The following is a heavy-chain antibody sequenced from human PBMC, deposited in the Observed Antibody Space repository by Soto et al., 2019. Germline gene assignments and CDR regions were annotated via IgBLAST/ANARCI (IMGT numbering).Heavy chain of an antibody. CDR1: GYTFTSYG. J-gene: IGHJ6*02. Sequence: QVQLVQSGAEVKKPGASVKVSCKASGYTFTSYGISWVRQAPGQGLEWMGWINPYNGNTNYAQKIQGRVTMTTDTSTSTAYVELRSLRSDDTAVYYCARDIPYNYDIYGMDVWGQGTTFTVSS. V-gene: IGHV1-18*04. CDR2: INPYNGNT. D-gene: IGHD3-22*01. CDR3: ARDIPYNYDIYGMDV.